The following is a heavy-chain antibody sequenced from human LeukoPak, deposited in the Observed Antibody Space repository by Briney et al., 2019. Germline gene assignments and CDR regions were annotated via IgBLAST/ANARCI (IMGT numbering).Heavy chain of an antibody. J-gene: IGHJ4*02. Sequence: GGSLRLSCAASGFTFSSYAMSWVRQAPGKGLEWVANIKQDGTEKYYVDSVKGRFTISRDNAKNSLYLQMNSLRAEDTAVYYCASPLEMATTNFDYWGQGTLVTVSS. V-gene: IGHV3-7*01. CDR3: ASPLEMATTNFDY. CDR2: IKQDGTEK. CDR1: GFTFSSYA. D-gene: IGHD5-24*01.